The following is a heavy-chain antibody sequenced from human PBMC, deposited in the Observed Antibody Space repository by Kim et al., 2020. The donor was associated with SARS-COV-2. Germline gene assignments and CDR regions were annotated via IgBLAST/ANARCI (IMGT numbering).Heavy chain of an antibody. V-gene: IGHV4-59*13. CDR2: VYYTGSA. CDR3: ARLVGGYFDF. Sequence: SETLSLTCSVSGGSISRYYWSWIRQSPGKGLEWIAYVYYTGSANYNPSLKSRVTISADKAKNQFSLTLTSVTAADTAVYYCARLVGGYFDFWGPGNLVTV. J-gene: IGHJ4*02. CDR1: GGSISRYY.